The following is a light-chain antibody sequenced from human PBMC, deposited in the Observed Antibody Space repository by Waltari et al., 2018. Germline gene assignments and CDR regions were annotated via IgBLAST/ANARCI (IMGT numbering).Light chain of an antibody. Sequence: DIRMTQSPSTLPASVGDRVSITCRASHNVDPWLPWYQQKPGKPPRLLIYETSNLEGGVPSRFSCYGTGTEFTLTISSLQPDDSATYYCQQYYSVTWTFGQGTRVEVK. CDR3: QQYYSVTWT. CDR2: ETS. CDR1: HNVDPW. V-gene: IGKV1-5*03. J-gene: IGKJ1*01.